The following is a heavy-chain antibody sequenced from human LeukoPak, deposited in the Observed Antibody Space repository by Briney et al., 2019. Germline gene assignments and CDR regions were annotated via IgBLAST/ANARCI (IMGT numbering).Heavy chain of an antibody. CDR1: GFTFSGSA. V-gene: IGHV3-73*01. Sequence: GGSLRLSCAASGFTFSGSAMHWVRQASGKGLEWVGRIRSKANSYATAYAASVKGRFTISRDDSKNTAYLQMNSLKTEDTAVYYCTSLGYCSGGSCYREWGQGTLVTVSS. J-gene: IGHJ4*02. D-gene: IGHD2-15*01. CDR2: IRSKANSYAT. CDR3: TSLGYCSGGSCYRE.